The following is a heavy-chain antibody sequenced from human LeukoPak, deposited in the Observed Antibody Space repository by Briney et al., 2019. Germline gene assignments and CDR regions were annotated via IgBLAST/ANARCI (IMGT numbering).Heavy chain of an antibody. J-gene: IGHJ1*01. CDR1: GFTFSSYS. CDR3: ARGQRIAAAGTRYFQH. D-gene: IGHD6-13*01. CDR2: INHSGST. Sequence: GSLRLSCAASGFTFSSYSMNWVRQAPGKGLEWIGEINHSGSTNYNPFLKSRVTISVDTSKNQFSLKLSSVTAADTAVYYCARGQRIAAAGTRYFQHWGQGTLVTVSS. V-gene: IGHV4-34*01.